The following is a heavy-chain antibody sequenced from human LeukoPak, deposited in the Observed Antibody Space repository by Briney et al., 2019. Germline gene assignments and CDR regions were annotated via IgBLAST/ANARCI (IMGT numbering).Heavy chain of an antibody. Sequence: PSETLSLTCAVSGDSISSSNWWSWVRQPPGKGLEWIGEIYHSGSTNYKPSLKSRVTISVDKSKNQFSLKLSSVTAADTAVYYCARRRYYDTSGYYGFDYWGQGTLVTVSS. V-gene: IGHV4-4*02. J-gene: IGHJ4*02. CDR2: IYHSGST. CDR3: ARRRYYDTSGYYGFDY. D-gene: IGHD3-22*01. CDR1: GDSISSSNW.